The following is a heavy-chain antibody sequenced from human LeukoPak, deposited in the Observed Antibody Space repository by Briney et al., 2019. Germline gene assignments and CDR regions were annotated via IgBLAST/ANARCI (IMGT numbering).Heavy chain of an antibody. CDR2: ISYDGSSK. J-gene: IGHJ4*02. V-gene: IGHV3-30*18. CDR3: AKDAYSSSWFTY. Sequence: GRSLRLSCAASGFTFSSYGMHWVRQAPGKGLEWVAVISYDGSSKYYADSVKGRFTISRDNSKNTLYLQMNSLRAEDTAVYYCAKDAYSSSWFTYWGQGTLVIVPP. D-gene: IGHD6-13*01. CDR1: GFTFSSYG.